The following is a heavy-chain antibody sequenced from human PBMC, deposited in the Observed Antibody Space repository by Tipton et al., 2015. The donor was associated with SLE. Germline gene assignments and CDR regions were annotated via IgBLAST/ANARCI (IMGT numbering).Heavy chain of an antibody. V-gene: IGHV4-31*11. CDR1: GGSISNGGYY. J-gene: IGHJ4*02. CDR2: IYYSGST. CDR3: ARGSYYDY. D-gene: IGHD3-10*01. Sequence: TLSLTCAVSGGSISNGGYYWSWIRQQPGKGLEWIGYIYYSGSTLYNPSLKSRVTISVDTSQKQFSLKLNSVTAADTAVYYCARGSYYDYWGQGTLVTVSS.